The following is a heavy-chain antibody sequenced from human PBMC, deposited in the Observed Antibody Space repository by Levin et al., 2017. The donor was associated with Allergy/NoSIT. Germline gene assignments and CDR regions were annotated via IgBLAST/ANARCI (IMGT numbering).Heavy chain of an antibody. CDR1: GFTFSSYA. CDR3: SKVIRDTVMLRGFHY. CDR2: ISGSGATT. D-gene: IGHD5-18*01. Sequence: GGSLRLSCAASGFTFSSYAMNWVRQAPGKGLEWVSVISGSGATTYYADSVKGRFTISRDNSKNTLYLQMNSLRAEDTAIYYCSKVIRDTVMLRGFHYWGQGTLVTVSS. V-gene: IGHV3-23*01. J-gene: IGHJ4*02.